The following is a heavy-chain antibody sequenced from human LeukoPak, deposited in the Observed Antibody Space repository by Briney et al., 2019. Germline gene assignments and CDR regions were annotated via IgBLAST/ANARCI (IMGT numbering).Heavy chain of an antibody. CDR3: ASSYSSSWYFDY. V-gene: IGHV4-59*01. J-gene: IGHJ4*02. D-gene: IGHD6-13*01. Sequence: SETLSLTCTVSGVSISTYYWIWLRQPPGKGLEWIGYIYYSGSTNYNPSLKSRVTISVDTSKNQFSLKLSSVTAADTAVYYCASSYSSSWYFDYWGQGTLVTVSS. CDR1: GVSISTYY. CDR2: IYYSGST.